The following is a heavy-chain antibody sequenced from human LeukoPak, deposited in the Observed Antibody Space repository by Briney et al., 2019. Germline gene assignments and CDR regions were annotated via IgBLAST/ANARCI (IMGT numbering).Heavy chain of an antibody. D-gene: IGHD3-10*01. V-gene: IGHV4-59*11. CDR2: ISKSGTP. CDR3: ARDLGAGEYDS. CDR1: GRSISRHY. J-gene: IGHJ4*02. Sequence: SETLSLTCTVSGRSISRHYRSWIRQPPGKGLGWIGYISKSGTPTYNPSLQSRVTISGDTSKNLFSLKLTSVTAADTAVYYCARDLGAGEYDSWGQGTLVAVSS.